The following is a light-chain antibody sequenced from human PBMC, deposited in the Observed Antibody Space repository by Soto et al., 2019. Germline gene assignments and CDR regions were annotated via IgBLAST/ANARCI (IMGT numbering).Light chain of an antibody. J-gene: IGKJ1*01. V-gene: IGKV1-5*03. CDR2: KAS. Sequence: DIQMTQSPSTLSGSVGDRVTITCRASQTISSWLAWYQQKPGKAPKLLIYKASTLKSGVPSRFSGSGSGTEFTLTISSLQPDDFATYFCLQHHDYPRTFGQGTKVDNK. CDR1: QTISSW. CDR3: LQHHDYPRT.